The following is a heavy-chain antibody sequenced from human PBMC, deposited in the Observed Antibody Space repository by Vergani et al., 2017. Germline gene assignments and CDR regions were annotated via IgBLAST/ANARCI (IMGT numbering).Heavy chain of an antibody. CDR2: ISDDGSNK. J-gene: IGHJ6*03. V-gene: IGHV3-30*03. D-gene: IGHD2-15*01. Sequence: VQLVESGGGLVKPGGSLRLSCAASGFTFSSYSMNWVRQAPGKGLEWVAVISDDGSNKYYADSVKGRFTISRDNSKNTLYLQMNSLRAEDTAVYYCARDGGYCSGGSCNYYYYYMDVWGKGTTVTVSS. CDR1: GFTFSSYS. CDR3: ARDGGYCSGGSCNYYYYYMDV.